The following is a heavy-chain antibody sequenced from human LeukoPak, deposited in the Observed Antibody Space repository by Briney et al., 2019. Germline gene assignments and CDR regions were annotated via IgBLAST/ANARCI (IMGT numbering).Heavy chain of an antibody. V-gene: IGHV1-8*01. D-gene: IGHD3-9*01. CDR3: ARVGGLRYFDWLLYPKYYYYYYYMDG. CDR2: MNPNSGNT. Sequence: ASVKVSCKASGCTLTSYDINWVRQATGHGREWMGWMNPNSGNTGYAQKFQGRVTMTRNTSIRTAYMELSSLRSEDTAVDYCARVGGLRYFDWLLYPKYYYYYYYMDGWGKGTTVTISS. CDR1: GCTLTSYD. J-gene: IGHJ6*03.